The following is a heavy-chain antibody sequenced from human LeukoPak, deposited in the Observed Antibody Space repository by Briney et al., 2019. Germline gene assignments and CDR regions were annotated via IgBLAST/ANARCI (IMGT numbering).Heavy chain of an antibody. Sequence: SEILSLTCAVYGGSFSGYYWSWIRQPPGKGLEWIGEINHSGSTNYNPSLKSRVTISVDTSKNQFSLKLSSVTAADTAVYYCASTSPNFGGPCYFDYWGQGTLVTVSS. D-gene: IGHD3-16*01. CDR1: GGSFSGYY. CDR2: INHSGST. CDR3: ASTSPNFGGPCYFDY. V-gene: IGHV4-34*01. J-gene: IGHJ4*02.